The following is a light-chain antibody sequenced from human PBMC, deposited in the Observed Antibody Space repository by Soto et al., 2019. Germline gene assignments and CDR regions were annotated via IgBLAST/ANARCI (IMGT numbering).Light chain of an antibody. Sequence: DIQITQSPSTLSASVGDRVTITCRASQSISSWLAWYPQKPGKAPKLLIYKASSLESGVPSMFSGSGSGTECTRPISSLQPDDVETYYCQQYHIYSGTFGQGTKVDIK. CDR1: QSISSW. V-gene: IGKV1-5*03. CDR2: KAS. J-gene: IGKJ1*01. CDR3: QQYHIYSGT.